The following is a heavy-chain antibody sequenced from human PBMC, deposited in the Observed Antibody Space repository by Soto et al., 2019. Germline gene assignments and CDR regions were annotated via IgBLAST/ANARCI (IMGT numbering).Heavy chain of an antibody. CDR1: GYIFTDHL. J-gene: IGHJ4*02. CDR3: ASGAQGFFPVSCIYFYFDH. CDR2: VHPDSGGT. V-gene: IGHV1-2*04. D-gene: IGHD2-15*01. Sequence: QVQLVQSGAEVREAGAAVRVSCKTSGYIFTDHLIHWVRQSPGQGLQWVGWVHPDSGGTNVAQAFQDWVIMPADTSITTAYMDVARLRHDDTAIFYGASGAQGFFPVSCIYFYFDHWGQGTPVTVSS.